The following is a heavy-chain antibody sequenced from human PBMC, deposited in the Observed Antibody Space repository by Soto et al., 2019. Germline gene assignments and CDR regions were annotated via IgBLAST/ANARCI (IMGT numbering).Heavy chain of an antibody. CDR2: ISSNGGST. D-gene: IGHD2-2*02. CDR3: ARVPHCSSTSCYSYFDY. J-gene: IGHJ4*02. V-gene: IGHV3-64*04. CDR1: GFTFSSYA. Sequence: GGSLRLSCSASGFTFSSYAMHWVRQAPGKGLEYVSAISSNGGSTYYADSVKGRFTISRDKAKNTLYLQMTSLRVEDTAVYYCARVPHCSSTSCYSYFDYWGQGTLVTVSS.